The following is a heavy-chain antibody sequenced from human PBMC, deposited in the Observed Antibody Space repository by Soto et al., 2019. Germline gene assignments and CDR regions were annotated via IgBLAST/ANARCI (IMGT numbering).Heavy chain of an antibody. J-gene: IGHJ3*01. V-gene: IGHV1-69*01. D-gene: IGHD3-22*01. CDR1: GGIFGSHG. CDR2: FIPIFRTL. Sequence: QVQLIQSEAAVMKPGSSVRVSCTASGGIFGSHGFSWVRQAPGQRLEWVGGFIPIFRTLTYTEKFQARVRNAADESVNTVYLDLSGLTSDDTAVYYCVRDRRIYYSDPHDEFVASDYEVWGQGTMVTVSS. CDR3: VRDRRIYYSDPHDEFVASDYEV.